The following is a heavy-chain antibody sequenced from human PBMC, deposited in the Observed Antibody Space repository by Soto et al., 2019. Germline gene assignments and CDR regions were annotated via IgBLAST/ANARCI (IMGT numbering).Heavy chain of an antibody. CDR1: GYIFTNYW. Sequence: DSLTISRKVSGYIFTNYWINLVGQMPGKGLEWMGIIYPGDSDTRYNPSFQGQITISADKSINTAYLQWSSLKASDSAVYYCARRGDSSSFIDSWGQGTLVTVSS. V-gene: IGHV5-51*01. CDR2: IYPGDSDT. D-gene: IGHD6-19*01. J-gene: IGHJ4*02. CDR3: ARRGDSSSFIDS.